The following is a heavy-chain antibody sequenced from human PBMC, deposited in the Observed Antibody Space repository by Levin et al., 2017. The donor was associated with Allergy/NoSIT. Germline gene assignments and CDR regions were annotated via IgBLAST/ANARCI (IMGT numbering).Heavy chain of an antibody. J-gene: IGHJ3*02. Sequence: GESLKISCAASGFTFSSYGMHWVRQAPGKGLEWVAVIWYDGSNKYYADSVKGRFTISRDNSKNTLYLQMNSLRAEDTAVYYCARGSRPEWELDGETFDIWGQGTMVTVSS. V-gene: IGHV3-33*01. CDR2: IWYDGSNK. CDR1: GFTFSSYG. D-gene: IGHD1-26*01. CDR3: ARGSRPEWELDGETFDI.